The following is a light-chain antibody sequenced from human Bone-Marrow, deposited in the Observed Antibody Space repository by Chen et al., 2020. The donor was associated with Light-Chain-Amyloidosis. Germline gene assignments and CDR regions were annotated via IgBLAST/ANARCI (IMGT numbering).Light chain of an antibody. CDR3: SSYAGSNIVV. J-gene: IGLJ2*01. V-gene: IGLV2-8*01. CDR2: EVS. Sequence: QSALTPPPSASGSPGQSVTIPCTGTSSDGGGYNYVSWYQQHPGKAPKLMIYEVSRRPSGVPDRFSGSKSGNTASLTVSGLQAEDEADYYCSSYAGSNIVVFGGGTKLTVL. CDR1: SSDGGGYNY.